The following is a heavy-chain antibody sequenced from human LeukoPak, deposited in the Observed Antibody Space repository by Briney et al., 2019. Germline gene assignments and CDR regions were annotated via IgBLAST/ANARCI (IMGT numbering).Heavy chain of an antibody. J-gene: IGHJ4*02. CDR1: GFTFSSYS. CDR2: ISSSSSYI. Sequence: NAGGSLRLSCAASGFTFSSYSMNWVRQAPGKGLEWVSSISSSSSYIYYADSVKGRFTISRDNAKNSLYLQMNSLRAEDTAVYYCARGLGYSGYDCSDYWGQGTLVTVSS. D-gene: IGHD5-12*01. CDR3: ARGLGYSGYDCSDY. V-gene: IGHV3-21*01.